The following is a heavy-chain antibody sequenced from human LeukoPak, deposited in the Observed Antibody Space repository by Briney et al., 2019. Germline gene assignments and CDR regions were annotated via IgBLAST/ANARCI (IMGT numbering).Heavy chain of an antibody. CDR2: INHSGSS. Sequence: PSETLSLTCAVYGGSFSGNYWSWIRQPPGKGLEWIGEINHSGSSNYNPSLKSRVTISVVTSKKQFSLKLSSVTAADTAVYYCARGGSDIVVVVSTTGLSEFDYWGQGTLVTVSS. J-gene: IGHJ4*02. CDR3: ARGGSDIVVVVSTTGLSEFDY. D-gene: IGHD2-15*01. V-gene: IGHV4-34*01. CDR1: GGSFSGNY.